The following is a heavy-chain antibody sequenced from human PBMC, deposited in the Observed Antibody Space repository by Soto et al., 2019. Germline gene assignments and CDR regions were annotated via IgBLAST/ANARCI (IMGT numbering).Heavy chain of an antibody. D-gene: IGHD1-26*01. Sequence: SGGSVRLSCTVSGFTFSNYAITWARQALGKGLEWVSIISGSGASTSYADSVKGRFTISRDKSQHTVYLEMNSMRAEDTAVYFSAKTISPQIPGVAKGDLDVWGLGTMETVSS. CDR1: GFTFSNYA. J-gene: IGHJ3*01. CDR3: AKTISPQIPGVAKGDLDV. CDR2: ISGSGAST. V-gene: IGHV3-23*01.